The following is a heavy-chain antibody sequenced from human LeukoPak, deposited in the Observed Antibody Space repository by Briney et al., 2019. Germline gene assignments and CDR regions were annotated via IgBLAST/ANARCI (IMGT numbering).Heavy chain of an antibody. CDR1: GYSFSDYW. J-gene: IGHJ6*04. CDR3: ARLQNVFGMDV. CDR2: IYPGDSDT. Sequence: GHSLKISCKGFGYSFSDYWIAWVRQMPGKGLEWMGIIYPGDSDTRYSPSFQGQVTISADKSISTAYLQWSSLKASDTAMYYCARLQNVFGMDVWGKGTTVTVSS. V-gene: IGHV5-51*01. D-gene: IGHD1-1*01.